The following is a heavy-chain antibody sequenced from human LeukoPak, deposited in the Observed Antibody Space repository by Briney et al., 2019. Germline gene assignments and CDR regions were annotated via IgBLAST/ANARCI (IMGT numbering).Heavy chain of an antibody. CDR1: GYTFTSYD. CDR2: MNPNSGNT. J-gene: IGHJ5*02. Sequence: ASVKVSCKASGYTFTSYDINWVRQATGQGLEWMGWMNPNSGNTGYAQKFQGRVTMTRNTSISTAYMELSSLRSEDTAVYYCARGRSGRTTNWFDPWGQGTLVTVSS. CDR3: ARGRSGRTTNWFDP. V-gene: IGHV1-8*01. D-gene: IGHD3-10*01.